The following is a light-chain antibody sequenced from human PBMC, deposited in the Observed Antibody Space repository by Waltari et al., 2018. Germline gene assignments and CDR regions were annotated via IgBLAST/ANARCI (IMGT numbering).Light chain of an antibody. Sequence: EIVMTQSPATLSVSPGERATLSCRASQSVSSNLAWYQQKPGQTPRLLIYGASTRATGIPAWFSGSGSGTEFTLTISSLQSEDFAFYYCQQYNNWTLTFGGGTKVEIK. V-gene: IGKV3-15*01. J-gene: IGKJ4*01. CDR2: GAS. CDR3: QQYNNWTLT. CDR1: QSVSSN.